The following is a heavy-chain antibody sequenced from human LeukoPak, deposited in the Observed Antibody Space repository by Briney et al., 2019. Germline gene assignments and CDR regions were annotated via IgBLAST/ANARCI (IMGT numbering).Heavy chain of an antibody. J-gene: IGHJ6*03. D-gene: IGHD1-1*01. V-gene: IGHV1-8*02. CDR2: MNPNSGNA. Sequence: ASVKVSCKASGYTFTSYGINWVRQATGQGLEWMGWMNPNSGNAGYAQKFQGRVTMTRNTSISTAYMELSSLRSEDTAVYYCARGLQLERRRELTDVHTYYYYYYMDVWGKGTTVTVSS. CDR3: ARGLQLERRRELTDVHTYYYYYYMDV. CDR1: GYTFTSYG.